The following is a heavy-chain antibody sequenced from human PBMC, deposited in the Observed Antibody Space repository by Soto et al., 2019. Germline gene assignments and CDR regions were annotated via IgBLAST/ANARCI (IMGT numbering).Heavy chain of an antibody. J-gene: IGHJ4*02. CDR3: ARDFRGYSYPIDY. CDR2: IWYDGSNK. CDR1: GFTFSSYG. D-gene: IGHD5-18*01. Sequence: QVQLVESGGGVVQPERSLRLSCAASGFTFSSYGMHWVRQAPGKGLEWVAVIWYDGSNKYYADSVKGRFTISRDNSENTLYLQMNSLRAEDTAVYYCARDFRGYSYPIDYWGQGTLVTVSS. V-gene: IGHV3-33*01.